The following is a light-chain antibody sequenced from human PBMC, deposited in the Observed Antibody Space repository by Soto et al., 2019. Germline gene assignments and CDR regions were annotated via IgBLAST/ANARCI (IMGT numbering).Light chain of an antibody. J-gene: IGKJ5*01. CDR1: QTFSSIY. V-gene: IGKV3-20*01. CDR2: GAS. Sequence: EIVMTQSPATLSVSPGERATLSCRASQTFSSIYLAWYQQKPGQAPRILIYGASSRATGIQDRFSGSGSGTEFTLTIRRLEPEDFAVYYCKQYGSSPTFGEGTRLEIK. CDR3: KQYGSSPT.